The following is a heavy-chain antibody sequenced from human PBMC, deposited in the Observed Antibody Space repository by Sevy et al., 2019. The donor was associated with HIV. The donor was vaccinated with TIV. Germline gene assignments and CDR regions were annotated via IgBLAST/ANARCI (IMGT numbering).Heavy chain of an antibody. D-gene: IGHD3-10*01. V-gene: IGHV3-30*04. CDR2: MSYDGSNK. CDR3: GSPDLGNYYGMDV. Sequence: GGSLRLSCAASGFTFSIYVMHWVRQAPGKGLEWVAVMSYDGSNKDYADSVRGRFTISRDNSKNTLYLQMNSLRGEDTAVYSCGSPDLGNYYGMDVWGQGTTVTVSS. CDR1: GFTFSIYV. J-gene: IGHJ6*02.